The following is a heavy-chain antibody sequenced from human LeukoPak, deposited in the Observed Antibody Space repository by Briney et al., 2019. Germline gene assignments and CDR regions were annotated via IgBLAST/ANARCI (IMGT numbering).Heavy chain of an antibody. D-gene: IGHD4-11*01. CDR2: YSSKKNYI. CDR3: VREPSGELYRHLDA. CDR1: GFIFSTYS. J-gene: IGHJ5*02. Sequence: PGGSLRLSCAASGFIFSTYSMNGVRQAPRQGLEWVSAYSSKKNYIYYAPSVEGRFTISRDDAKNSLYLQMNSLRVEDTAVYYCVREPSGELYRHLDAWGQGTLVIVSS. V-gene: IGHV3-21*06.